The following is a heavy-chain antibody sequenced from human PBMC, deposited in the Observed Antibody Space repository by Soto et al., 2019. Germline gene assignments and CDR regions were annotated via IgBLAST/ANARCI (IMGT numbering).Heavy chain of an antibody. CDR2: FNTYNGNT. CDR1: GYTFSSYG. J-gene: IGHJ4*02. Sequence: QVQLVQSGAEVKKPGASVKVSCKASGYTFSSYGITWVRQAPGQRLEWMGWFNTYNGNTNYAQKFQGRVTMTTDTSTSTAYMEPRSLRSDDTAVYYWARERGGYSYGDYWGQGALVTVSS. D-gene: IGHD5-18*01. V-gene: IGHV1-18*01. CDR3: ARERGGYSYGDY.